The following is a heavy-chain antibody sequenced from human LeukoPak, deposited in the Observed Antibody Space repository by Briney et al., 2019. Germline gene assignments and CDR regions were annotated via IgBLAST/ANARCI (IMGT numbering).Heavy chain of an antibody. D-gene: IGHD2-2*01. CDR2: ISSSSSSYI. CDR1: GFTFSSYS. CDR3: ARGLGYCSSTSCYDLLTDY. V-gene: IGHV3-21*01. Sequence: GGSLRLSCAASGFTFSSYSMNWVRQAPGKGLEWVSSISSSSSSYIYYADSVKGRFTISRDNAKNSLYLQMNSLRAEDTAVYYCARGLGYCSSTSCYDLLTDYWGQGTPVTVSS. J-gene: IGHJ4*02.